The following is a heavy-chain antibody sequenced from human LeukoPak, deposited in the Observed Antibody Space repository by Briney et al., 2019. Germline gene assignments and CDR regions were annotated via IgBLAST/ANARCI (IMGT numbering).Heavy chain of an antibody. CDR2: IYYSGST. D-gene: IGHD6-19*01. CDR3: ARVKVRQWLAYYFDY. CDR1: GVSISGSSYS. J-gene: IGHJ4*02. V-gene: IGHV4-39*01. Sequence: SETMSLTCTVSGVSISGSSYSWGWIRQPPGKGLEWIGSIYYSGSTYYNPSLKSRVTISVDTSKNQFSLKLSSVTAADTAVYYCARVKVRQWLAYYFDYWGQGTLATVSS.